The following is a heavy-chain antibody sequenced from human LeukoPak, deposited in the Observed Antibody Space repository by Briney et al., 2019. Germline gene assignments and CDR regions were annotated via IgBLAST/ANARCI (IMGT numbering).Heavy chain of an antibody. V-gene: IGHV3-21*01. CDR1: GFTLSFYT. D-gene: IGHD3-22*01. CDR2: ISSSSNYI. J-gene: IGHJ6*02. CDR3: ARDMKAYDSSYGMDV. Sequence: GGSLRLSCAASGFTLSFYTMNWVRQAPGKGLEWVSFISSSSNYIYYADSVKGRFTISRDNAKNSLYLQMNSLRAEDTAVYYCARDMKAYDSSYGMDVWGQGTTVTVSS.